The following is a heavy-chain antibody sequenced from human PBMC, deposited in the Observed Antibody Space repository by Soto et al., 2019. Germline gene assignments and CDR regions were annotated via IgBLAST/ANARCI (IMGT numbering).Heavy chain of an antibody. V-gene: IGHV3-23*01. J-gene: IGHJ4*02. Sequence: GGSLRLSCAASGFTFSSYAMSWVRQAPGKGLEWVSTISGSGGSTYYVDSVKGRFTIPRDNSKNTLYLQMNSLRAEDTAVYSCAKVGSWSGYYAHFDCWGQGTLVTVSS. D-gene: IGHD3-3*01. CDR1: GFTFSSYA. CDR3: AKVGSWSGYYAHFDC. CDR2: ISGSGGST.